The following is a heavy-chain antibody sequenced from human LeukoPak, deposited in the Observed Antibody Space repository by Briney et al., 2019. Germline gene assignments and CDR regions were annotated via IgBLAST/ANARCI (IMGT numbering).Heavy chain of an antibody. J-gene: IGHJ2*01. CDR2: INHSGST. V-gene: IGHV4-34*01. Sequence: SETLSLTCAVYGGSFSGYYWSLIRQPPGKGLEWIGEINHSGSTNYNPSLKSRVTISVDTSKNQFSLKLSSVTAADTAVYYCARGKAVAGHFDLWGRGTLVTVSS. CDR1: GGSFSGYY. D-gene: IGHD6-19*01. CDR3: ARGKAVAGHFDL.